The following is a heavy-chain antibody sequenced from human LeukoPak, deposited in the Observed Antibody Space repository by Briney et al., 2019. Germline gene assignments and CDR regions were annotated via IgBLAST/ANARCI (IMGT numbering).Heavy chain of an antibody. J-gene: IGHJ4*02. Sequence: QSGGSPRLSCAASGFTFSSHWMHWVRQAPGKGLVWVSRIASDGSGTSYADSVKGRFTISRDNAKNTLFLQMNSLRAEDSAVYYCTRDLGNWGQGTLVTVSS. V-gene: IGHV3-74*01. CDR3: TRDLGN. CDR2: IASDGSGT. CDR1: GFTFSSHW.